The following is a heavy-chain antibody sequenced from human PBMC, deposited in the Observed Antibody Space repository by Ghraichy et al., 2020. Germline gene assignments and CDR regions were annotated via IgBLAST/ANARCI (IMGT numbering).Heavy chain of an antibody. CDR3: ARLGRYDFWSGYYDYYYYGMDV. CDR2: MNPNSGNT. Sequence: ASVKVSCKASGYTFTSYDINWVRQATGQGLEWMGWMNPNSGNTGYAQKFQGRVTMTRNTSISTAYMELSSLRSEDTAVYYCARLGRYDFWSGYYDYYYYGMDVWGQGTTVTVSS. CDR1: GYTFTSYD. D-gene: IGHD3-3*01. V-gene: IGHV1-8*01. J-gene: IGHJ6*02.